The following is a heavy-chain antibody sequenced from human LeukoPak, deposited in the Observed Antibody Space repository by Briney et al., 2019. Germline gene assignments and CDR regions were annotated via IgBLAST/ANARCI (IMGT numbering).Heavy chain of an antibody. CDR3: ASKEAEESGPIDY. J-gene: IGHJ4*02. V-gene: IGHV3-23*01. D-gene: IGHD3-3*01. CDR1: GFTFYKSV. CDR2: ISGRGDFT. Sequence: PGGSLRLSCAASGFTFYKSVMTWVRQAPGTGLEWVSAISGRGDFTYYADSVKGRFTISRDNSKNMLYLQMTSLRADDTAVYCCASKEAEESGPIDYWGPGTLVTVSS.